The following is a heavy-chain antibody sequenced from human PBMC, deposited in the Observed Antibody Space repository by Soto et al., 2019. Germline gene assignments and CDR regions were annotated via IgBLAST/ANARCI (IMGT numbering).Heavy chain of an antibody. V-gene: IGHV1-18*04. CDR1: GYAFTSFG. CDR3: ARENWNYDYYYGMDI. Sequence: GASVKVSCKASGYAFTSFGITWVRQAPGQGLEWMGWISAYNDNTNYAQKFQDRVTMTTDTSTSTAYMELRSLRSDDTAVYYCARENWNYDYYYGMDIWGQGTTVTVSS. CDR2: ISAYNDNT. J-gene: IGHJ6*02. D-gene: IGHD1-1*01.